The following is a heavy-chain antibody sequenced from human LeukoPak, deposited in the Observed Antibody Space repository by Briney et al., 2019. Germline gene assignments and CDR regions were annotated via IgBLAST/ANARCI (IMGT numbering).Heavy chain of an antibody. J-gene: IGHJ4*02. V-gene: IGHV3-30*02. CDR1: GFTFSNFA. CDR2: IRYDGSDK. CDR3: ANRLDY. Sequence: GGSLRLSCAASGFTFSNFAMHWVRQTPGKGLEWVTFIRYDGSDKYYADSVKGRFTISRDNSKNTLYLQMNSLRAEDTAVYYCANRLDYWGQGTLVTVSS.